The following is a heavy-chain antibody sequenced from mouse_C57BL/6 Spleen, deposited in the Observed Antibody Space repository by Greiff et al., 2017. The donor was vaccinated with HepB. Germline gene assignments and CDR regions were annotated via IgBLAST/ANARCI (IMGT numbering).Heavy chain of an antibody. D-gene: IGHD2-4*01. Sequence: EVKLVESGPGLVKPSQSLSLTCSVTGYSITSGYYWNWIRQFPGNKLEWMGYISYDGSNNYNPSLKNRISITRDTSKNQFFLKLNSVTTEDTATYYCARDHDYDGGYFDYWGQGTTLTVSS. CDR2: ISYDGSN. CDR1: GYSITSGYY. J-gene: IGHJ2*01. CDR3: ARDHDYDGGYFDY. V-gene: IGHV3-6*01.